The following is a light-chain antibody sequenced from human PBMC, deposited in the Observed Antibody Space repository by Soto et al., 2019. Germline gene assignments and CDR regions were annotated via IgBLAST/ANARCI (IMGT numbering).Light chain of an antibody. CDR2: GES. CDR3: QQYNNWPLT. CDR1: QSVGIH. Sequence: EIVMTQSPATLSVSPGEGATLSCRASQSVGIHLAWYQQKPGQAPRLLIYGESTRATGIPATFSGSGSGTEFTLTISSPQSEDSAVYYCQQYNNWPLTFGGGTKVEIK. J-gene: IGKJ4*01. V-gene: IGKV3D-15*01.